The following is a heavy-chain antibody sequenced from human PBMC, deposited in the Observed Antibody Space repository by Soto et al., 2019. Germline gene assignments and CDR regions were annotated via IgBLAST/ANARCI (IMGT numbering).Heavy chain of an antibody. CDR1: GFTFSSSA. V-gene: IGHV1-58*01. CDR3: AAFDPGPMGFDP. J-gene: IGHJ5*02. Sequence: GASVKVSCKASGFTFSSSAVQWVRQARGQRLEWIGKIVVGSGNTNYAQKFQERATITRDMSTSTAYMELSSLRSEDTAFYYCAAFDPGPMGFDPWGQGTLVTVSS. CDR2: IVVGSGNT. D-gene: IGHD3-9*01.